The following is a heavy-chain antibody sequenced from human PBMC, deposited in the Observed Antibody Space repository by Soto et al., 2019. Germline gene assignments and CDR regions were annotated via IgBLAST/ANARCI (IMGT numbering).Heavy chain of an antibody. CDR2: YIPMFGTA. D-gene: IGHD5-12*01. Sequence: SVKVSCKPSGGTFSSYVISWVRQAPGQGLEWMGGYIPMFGTAKYIQKFQGRVTITADESTSTASMELSSLRSDDTAVYYCARGRDSGSSGYYYGLDVWGQGTTVTVSS. V-gene: IGHV1-69*13. J-gene: IGHJ6*02. CDR1: GGTFSSYV. CDR3: ARGRDSGSSGYYYGLDV.